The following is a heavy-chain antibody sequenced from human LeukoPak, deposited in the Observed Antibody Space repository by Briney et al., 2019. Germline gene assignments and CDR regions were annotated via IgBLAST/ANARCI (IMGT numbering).Heavy chain of an antibody. V-gene: IGHV4-39*01. J-gene: IGHJ3*02. CDR3: ASSYCGGDCSDAFDI. CDR1: GGSFSGYY. D-gene: IGHD2-21*02. CDR2: IYYSGST. Sequence: PSETLSLTCAVYGGSFSGYYWGWIRQPPGKGLEWIGSIYYSGSTYYNPSLKSRVTISVDTSKNQFSLKLSSVTAADTAVYYCASSYCGGDCSDAFDIWGQGTMVTVSS.